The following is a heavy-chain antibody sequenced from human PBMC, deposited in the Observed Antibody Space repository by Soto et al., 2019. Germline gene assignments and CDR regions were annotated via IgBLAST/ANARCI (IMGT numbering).Heavy chain of an antibody. V-gene: IGHV4-4*07. CDR3: VRDGTKTLRDWFDP. J-gene: IGHJ5*02. Sequence: SETLSLTCTVSGASISGFYWSWIRKSAGKGLEWIERIYATGTTDYNPSLKSRVMMSVDTSKKQFSLKLRSVTAADTAVYYCVRDGTKTLRDWFDPWGQGISVTVSS. CDR1: GASISGFY. CDR2: IYATGTT. D-gene: IGHD1-1*01.